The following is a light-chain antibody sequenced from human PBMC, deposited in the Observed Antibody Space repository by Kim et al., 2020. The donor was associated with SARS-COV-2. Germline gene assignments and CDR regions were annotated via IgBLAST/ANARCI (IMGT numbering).Light chain of an antibody. V-gene: IGKV3-15*01. CDR1: QSVSSN. CDR2: GAS. Sequence: EIVMTQSPATLSVSPGERATLSCRASQSVSSNLAWYQQKPGQAPRLLIYGASTRATGIPARFSVSGSETEFTLTISSLQSEDFAVYYCQQYNNWPPWTFGQGTKVDIK. CDR3: QQYNNWPPWT. J-gene: IGKJ1*01.